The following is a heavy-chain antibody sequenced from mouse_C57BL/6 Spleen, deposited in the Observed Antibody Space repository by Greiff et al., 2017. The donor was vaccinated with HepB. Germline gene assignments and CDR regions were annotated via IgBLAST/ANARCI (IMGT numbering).Heavy chain of an antibody. J-gene: IGHJ3*01. D-gene: IGHD1-1*01. CDR1: GYTFTSYW. Sequence: QVQLQQPGAELVRPGSSVKLSCKASGYTFTSYWMDWVKQRPGQGLEWIGNIYPSDSETHYNQKFKDKATLTVDKSSSTAYMQLSSLTSEDSAVYYCARFTTVALAYWGQGTLVTVSA. CDR3: ARFTTVALAY. V-gene: IGHV1-61*01. CDR2: IYPSDSET.